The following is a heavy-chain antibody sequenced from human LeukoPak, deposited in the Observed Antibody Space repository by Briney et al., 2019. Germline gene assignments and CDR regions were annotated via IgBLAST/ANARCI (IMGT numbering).Heavy chain of an antibody. CDR2: INLNSGGT. J-gene: IGHJ4*02. Sequence: ASVKVSCKASGYTFTGFYIHCVRQAPGQGLEWMGWINLNSGGTDYAQRFQGRIIMTRDTSITTAYMELSSLTSDDTAIYYCASRPDTSSVTLFDYWGQGALVTVSS. CDR3: ASRPDTSSVTLFDY. D-gene: IGHD6-19*01. V-gene: IGHV1-2*02. CDR1: GYTFTGFY.